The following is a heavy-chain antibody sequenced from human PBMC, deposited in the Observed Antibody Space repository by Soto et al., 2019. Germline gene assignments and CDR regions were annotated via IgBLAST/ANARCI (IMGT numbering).Heavy chain of an antibody. CDR1: GGTFSSYA. V-gene: IGHV1-69*01. CDR2: IIPIFGST. Sequence: QVQLVQSGAEVRKPGSSVKVSCKASGGTFSSYAITWVRQAPGQGLEWMGGIIPIFGSTNYPQKFQGRVTITADESTSTAYMELSSLRSEDTAVYYCAREGTTAPQDGFYYYGMDVWGQGTTVTVSS. D-gene: IGHD5-18*01. J-gene: IGHJ6*02. CDR3: AREGTTAPQDGFYYYGMDV.